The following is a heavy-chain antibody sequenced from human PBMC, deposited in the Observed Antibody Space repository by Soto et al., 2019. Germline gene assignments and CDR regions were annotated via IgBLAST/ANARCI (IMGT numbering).Heavy chain of an antibody. J-gene: IGHJ4*02. CDR1: GDSISTFY. V-gene: IGHV4-59*01. Sequence: PSETLSLTCTVSGDSISTFYWGWMRQSPGKELEWIGYVYYTGSTNYNPSLKSRVTISVDRSKNQFSLKLTSANAADTAVYYCARGRTVRNYADDSSDYFYFFDHWGQGTQVTVS. D-gene: IGHD3-22*01. CDR2: VYYTGST. CDR3: ARGRTVRNYADDSSDYFYFFDH.